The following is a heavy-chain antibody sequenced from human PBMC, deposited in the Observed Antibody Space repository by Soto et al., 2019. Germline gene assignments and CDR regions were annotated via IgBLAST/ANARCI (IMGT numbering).Heavy chain of an antibody. CDR3: ANDLSETATIRPDY. CDR1: GFTFSSFG. D-gene: IGHD6-25*01. J-gene: IGHJ4*02. V-gene: IGHV3-30*18. CDR2: ISYDGIDK. Sequence: QVQLVESGGGVVQPGTSLRLSCAASGFTFSSFGIHWVRQAPGKGLEWVAVISYDGIDKNYGDSVKGRFTISRENSKNLVNLQMTSRRIENPAVYHSANDLSETATIRPDYWGQGVLIAASS.